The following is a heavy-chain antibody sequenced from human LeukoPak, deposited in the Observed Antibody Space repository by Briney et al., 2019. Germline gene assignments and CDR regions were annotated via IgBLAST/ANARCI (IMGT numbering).Heavy chain of an antibody. Sequence: GGSLRLSCAASGFTFSNYAMHWVRQAPGKGLEWVAVISYDGSNKYYGDSVKGRFTISRDNSKNTLYLQMNSLRAEDTAVYYCARDGTPWTTVTTFFDYWGQGTLVTVSS. CDR1: GFTFSNYA. CDR3: ARDGTPWTTVTTFFDY. CDR2: ISYDGSNK. V-gene: IGHV3-30*04. D-gene: IGHD4-11*01. J-gene: IGHJ4*02.